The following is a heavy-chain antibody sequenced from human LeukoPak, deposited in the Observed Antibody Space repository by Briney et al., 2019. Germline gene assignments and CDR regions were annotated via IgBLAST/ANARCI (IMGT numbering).Heavy chain of an antibody. J-gene: IGHJ4*02. CDR2: IIPIFGTA. CDR3: ARARNGYLAS. CDR1: GYTFTSYG. Sequence: ASVKVSCKASGYTFTSYGISWVRQAPGQGLEWMGGIIPIFGTANYAQKFQGRVTITADESTSTAYMELSSLRSEDTAVYYCARARNGYLASWGQGTLVTVSS. V-gene: IGHV1-69*13. D-gene: IGHD5-18*01.